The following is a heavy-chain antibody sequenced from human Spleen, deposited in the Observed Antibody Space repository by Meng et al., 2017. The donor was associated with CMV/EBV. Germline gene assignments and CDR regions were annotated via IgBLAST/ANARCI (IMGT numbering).Heavy chain of an antibody. Sequence: GGSLRLSCAVSRFTFSAYGMHWVRQAPGKGLEWVEFIRYEETNEYHADSVKGRFTISRDNYKNTPYTQMNSLRAEDTAVYYCAKDQRVLECLPPHYGMDVWGQGTTVTVSS. CDR1: RFTFSAYG. J-gene: IGHJ6*02. V-gene: IGHV3-30*02. CDR3: AKDQRVLECLPPHYGMDV. D-gene: IGHD3-3*01. CDR2: IRYEETNE.